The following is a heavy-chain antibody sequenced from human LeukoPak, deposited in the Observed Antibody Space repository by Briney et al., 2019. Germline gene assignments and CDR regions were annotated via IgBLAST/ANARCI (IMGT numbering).Heavy chain of an antibody. D-gene: IGHD3-3*01. J-gene: IGHJ4*02. V-gene: IGHV4-38-2*02. CDR3: ARRSIRFLLGY. CDR1: GYSISSGYY. CDR2: INHSGST. Sequence: PSETLSLTCTVSGYSISSGYYWSWIRQPPGKGLEWIGEINHSGSTNYNPSLKSRVTISVDTSKNQFSLKLSSVTAADTAVYYCARRSIRFLLGYWGQGTLVTVSS.